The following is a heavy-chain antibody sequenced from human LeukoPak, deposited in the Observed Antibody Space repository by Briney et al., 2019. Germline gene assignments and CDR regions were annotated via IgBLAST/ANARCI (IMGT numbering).Heavy chain of an antibody. CDR3: ASGGYDFWSGYFPHDAFDI. Sequence: SETLSLTCTVSGGSISSSSYYWGWIRQPPGKGLEWIVSIYYSGSTYYNPSLKSRVTISVYTSKNQFSLKLSSVPAADTAVSYCASGGYDFWSGYFPHDAFDIWGQGTMVTVSS. CDR2: IYYSGST. V-gene: IGHV4-39*01. J-gene: IGHJ3*02. CDR1: GGSISSSSYY. D-gene: IGHD3-3*01.